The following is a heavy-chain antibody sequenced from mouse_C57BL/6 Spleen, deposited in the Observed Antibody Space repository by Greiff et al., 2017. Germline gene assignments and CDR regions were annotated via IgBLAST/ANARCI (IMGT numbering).Heavy chain of an antibody. D-gene: IGHD2-4*01. CDR2: ISSGGSYT. V-gene: IGHV5-6*01. CDR1: GFTFSSYG. CDR3: ARQGDYDDWFAY. Sequence: EVKLMESGGDLVKPGGSLKLSCAASGFTFSSYGMSWVRQTPDKRLEWVATISSGGSYTYYPDSVKGRFTISRDNAKNTLYLQMSSLKSEDTAMYYCARQGDYDDWFAYWGQGTLVTVSA. J-gene: IGHJ3*01.